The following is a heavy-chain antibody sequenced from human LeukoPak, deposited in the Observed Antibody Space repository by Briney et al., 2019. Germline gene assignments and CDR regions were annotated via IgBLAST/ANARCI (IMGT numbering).Heavy chain of an antibody. D-gene: IGHD6-13*01. J-gene: IGHJ4*02. Sequence: PGGSLRLSCAASGFTFRDYYMGWIRQAPGKGLEWVSYISPTGGALYHADSVKGRFAISRDNGQNSLFLQMNGLRAEDTALYYCAKDILAAGLFFDYWGQGTLVTVSS. CDR2: ISPTGGAL. CDR1: GFTFRDYY. CDR3: AKDILAAGLFFDY. V-gene: IGHV3-11*01.